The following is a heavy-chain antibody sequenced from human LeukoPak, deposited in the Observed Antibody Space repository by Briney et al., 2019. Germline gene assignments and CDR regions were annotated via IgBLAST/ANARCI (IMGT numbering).Heavy chain of an antibody. CDR1: GDTFTGYG. CDR2: ISAYNGNT. Sequence: EAAVSVSCEASGDTFTGYGISWVRQAPGQGGEGMGWISAYNGNTNYAQKLQGRVTMTTDTSTSTAYMVLRSLRSDDTAVYYCAREGVVVPAALDYWGQGTLVTVSS. CDR3: AREGVVVPAALDY. D-gene: IGHD2-2*01. V-gene: IGHV1-18*01. J-gene: IGHJ4*02.